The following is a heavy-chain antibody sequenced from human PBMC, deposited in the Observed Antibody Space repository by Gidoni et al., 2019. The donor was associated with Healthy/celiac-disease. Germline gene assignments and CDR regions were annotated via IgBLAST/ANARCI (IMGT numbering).Heavy chain of an antibody. CDR3: ARLTMYSSSENWFDP. CDR2: IYYSGST. D-gene: IGHD6-13*01. Sequence: QLQLQESCPGLVKPSETLSLTCTVSGGSISSSSYYWVWIRQPPGKGLEWIGSIYYSGSTYYNPSLKSRVTISVETSKNQFSLKLSSGTAAETAVYYCARLTMYSSSENWFDPWGQGTLVTVSS. V-gene: IGHV4-39*01. J-gene: IGHJ5*02. CDR1: GGSISSSSYY.